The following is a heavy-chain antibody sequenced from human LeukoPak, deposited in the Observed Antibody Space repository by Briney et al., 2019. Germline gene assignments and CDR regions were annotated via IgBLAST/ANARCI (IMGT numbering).Heavy chain of an antibody. CDR1: GGAITGYY. Sequence: PSETLSLTCTVSGGAITGYYWSWIGQPPAKGLEWMGYIYYSGSTNYNPSLKSRVTMSVDTSKKQFSLKLSSVTAADTAVYYCARGRPPHDYGTLFDYWGQGTLVTVSS. CDR2: IYYSGST. CDR3: ARGRPPHDYGTLFDY. D-gene: IGHD4-17*01. V-gene: IGHV4-59*01. J-gene: IGHJ4*02.